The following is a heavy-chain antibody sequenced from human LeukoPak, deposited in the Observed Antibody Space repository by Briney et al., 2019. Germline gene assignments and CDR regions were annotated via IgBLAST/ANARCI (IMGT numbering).Heavy chain of an antibody. V-gene: IGHV5-51*01. J-gene: IGHJ4*02. CDR3: ARGVGYSYGYGDY. CDR1: GYSFTSYW. CDR2: IYPGGSDN. Sequence: GEALKISCKGSGYSFTSYWIGLVRQMPGKGLGWMWIIYPGGSDNRYRPPFQGQLTISADKSLSTAYLQWSSLKASDTAMYYCARGVGYSYGYGDYWGQGTLVTVSS. D-gene: IGHD5-18*01.